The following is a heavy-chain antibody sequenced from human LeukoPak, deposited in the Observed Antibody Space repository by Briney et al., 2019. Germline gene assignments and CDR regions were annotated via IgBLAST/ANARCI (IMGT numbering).Heavy chain of an antibody. CDR3: ARYQLQRNRSPYYYYYMDV. CDR2: IIPILGIA. D-gene: IGHD2-2*01. J-gene: IGHJ6*03. V-gene: IGHV1-69*02. Sequence: SVKVSCKASGGTFSSYTISWVRQAPGQGLEWMGRIIPILGIANYAQKFQGRVTITADKSTSTAYMELSSLRSEDTAVYYCARYQLQRNRSPYYYYYMDVWGKGTTVTVSS. CDR1: GGTFSSYT.